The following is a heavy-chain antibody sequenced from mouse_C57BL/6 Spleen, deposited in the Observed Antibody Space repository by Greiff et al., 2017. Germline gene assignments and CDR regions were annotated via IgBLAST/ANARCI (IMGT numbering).Heavy chain of an antibody. J-gene: IGHJ2*01. CDR3: ARAHTTVVASDY. V-gene: IGHV1-80*01. Sequence: QVQLQQSGAELVKPGASVKISCKASGYAFSSYWMNWVKQRPGKGLEWIGQIYPGDGDTNYNGKFKGKATLTADKSSSTAYMQRSSLTSEDSAVYFCARAHTTVVASDYWGQGTTLTVSS. D-gene: IGHD1-1*01. CDR2: IYPGDGDT. CDR1: GYAFSSYW.